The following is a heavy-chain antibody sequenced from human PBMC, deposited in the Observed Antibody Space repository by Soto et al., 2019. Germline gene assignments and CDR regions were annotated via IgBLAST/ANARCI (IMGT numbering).Heavy chain of an antibody. D-gene: IGHD3-10*01. CDR1: GFTFSTYG. CDR3: AKASGSYQYYYDMDV. Sequence: GGSLRLSCAASGFTFSTYGMHWVRQAPGKGLEWVAFISDDGTSKYYADSVKGRFTISRDNSKNTLYLQMNSLRVEDTAVYYCAKASGSYQYYYDMDVWGQGTTVTVSS. V-gene: IGHV3-30*18. CDR2: ISDDGTSK. J-gene: IGHJ6*02.